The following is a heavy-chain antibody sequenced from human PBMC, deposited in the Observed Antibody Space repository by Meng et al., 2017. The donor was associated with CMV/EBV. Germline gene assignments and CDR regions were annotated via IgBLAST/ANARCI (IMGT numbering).Heavy chain of an antibody. J-gene: IGHJ4*02. CDR1: GGSISSGDYY. D-gene: IGHD1-14*01. Sequence: QGQRQESGPWRVKPSQALSLTCPVSGGSISSGDYYWGWIRQPPGKGLEWIGYIYYSGSTYYNPSLKSRVTISVDTSKNQFSLKLSSVTAADTAVYYCARVTSRVAGAFDYWGQGTLVTVSS. CDR3: ARVTSRVAGAFDY. CDR2: IYYSGST. V-gene: IGHV4-30-4*08.